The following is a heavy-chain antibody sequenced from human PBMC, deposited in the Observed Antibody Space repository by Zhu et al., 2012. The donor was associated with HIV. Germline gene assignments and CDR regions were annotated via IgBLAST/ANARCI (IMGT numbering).Heavy chain of an antibody. V-gene: IGHV4-38-2*01. Sequence: QVQLQESGPGLVEPSETLSLTCAVSGYSISSGYSWGWIRQSPGKGLEWIGTIFHSGSTSYTPSLKSRVIISVDMSKNQFSLRLSSVTAADTAVYYCARVRDSSAFYTYFDYVGPGDPGHRLL. J-gene: IGHJ4*02. CDR3: ARVRDSSAFYTYFDY. CDR2: IFHSGST. D-gene: IGHD3-22*01. CDR1: GYSISSGYS.